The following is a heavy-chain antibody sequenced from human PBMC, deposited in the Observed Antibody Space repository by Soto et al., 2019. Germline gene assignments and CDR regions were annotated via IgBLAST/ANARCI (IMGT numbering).Heavy chain of an antibody. V-gene: IGHV4-34*01. J-gene: IGHJ5*02. CDR2: INHRGGA. CDR1: NGSFTDYF. CDR3: VARGMTYDFLSCPHPFDP. D-gene: IGHD3-3*01. Sequence: PSETLSLTXAAHNGSFTDYFWTWIRQSAGRGLEWIGEINHRGGATYNPSLRSRVTISIDTSKNHFSLSLRSLTAADTAVYYCVARGMTYDFLSCPHPFDPWGHGTLVTVSS.